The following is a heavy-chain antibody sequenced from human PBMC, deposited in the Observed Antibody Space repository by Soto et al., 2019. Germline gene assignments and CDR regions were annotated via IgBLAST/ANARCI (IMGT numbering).Heavy chain of an antibody. Sequence: PGGSLRLSCTFSGFTSDDFSFTWVRQAPGKGLEWLGLVRSKTYDGAAEYAASVKGRFTISRDESTSTAFLQMNRLKTEDTAVSYCTRDGDFYGFDVLGQRTTVTVCS. V-gene: IGHV3-49*04. J-gene: IGHJ6*02. CDR1: GFTSDDFS. D-gene: IGHD3-3*01. CDR2: VRSKTYDGAA. CDR3: TRDGDFYGFDV.